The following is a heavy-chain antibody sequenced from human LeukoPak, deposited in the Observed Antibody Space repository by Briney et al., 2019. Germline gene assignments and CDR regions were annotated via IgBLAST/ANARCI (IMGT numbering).Heavy chain of an antibody. J-gene: IGHJ3*02. Sequence: PGGSLRLSCAASGFTFIDYDMHWVRQVIGKGLEWVSAIGIRGDTHYSGSVKGRFTISRENAESSLYLQMNSLRAEDTAVYYCARVYHYYDSSGYSDAFDIWGQGTMVTVSS. D-gene: IGHD3-22*01. V-gene: IGHV3-13*01. CDR2: IGIRGDT. CDR3: ARVYHYYDSSGYSDAFDI. CDR1: GFTFIDYD.